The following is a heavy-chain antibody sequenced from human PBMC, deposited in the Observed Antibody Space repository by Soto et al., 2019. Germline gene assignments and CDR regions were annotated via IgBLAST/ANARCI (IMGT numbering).Heavy chain of an antibody. Sequence: QLQLVESGGGVVQPGMSLRLSCAASGFMFNSYAMHWVRQAPGKGLEWVAVVSYDGTKKYYADSVKGRFTISRDNSATSLYLKMNSLRREDTALYYSARDLSGHLFYVWFEPLGQATLVTVSS. CDR1: GFMFNSYA. CDR3: ARDLSGHLFYVWFEP. V-gene: IGHV3-30-3*01. CDR2: VSYDGTKK. J-gene: IGHJ5*02. D-gene: IGHD3-10*02.